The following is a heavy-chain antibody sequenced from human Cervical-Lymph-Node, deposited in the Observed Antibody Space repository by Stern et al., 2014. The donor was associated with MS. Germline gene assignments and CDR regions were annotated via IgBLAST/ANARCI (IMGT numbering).Heavy chain of an antibody. CDR2: AWDDGSTE. CDR3: ARGHIPYAYNYLFDY. J-gene: IGHJ4*02. D-gene: IGHD5-24*01. V-gene: IGHV3-33*01. CDR1: GFTFSSYG. Sequence: VQLVESGGGVVQPGTSLRLSCAASGFTFSSYGMHWVRQAPGKGLEWVALAWDDGSTEYYTNSVKGRFTISRDNSKNTLSLQMNSLTAEDTAVYYCARGHIPYAYNYLFDYWGQGTLVTVSS.